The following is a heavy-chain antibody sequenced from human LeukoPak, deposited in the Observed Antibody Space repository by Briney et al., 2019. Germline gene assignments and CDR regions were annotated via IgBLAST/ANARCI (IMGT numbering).Heavy chain of an antibody. J-gene: IGHJ4*02. CDR1: GFTVSSNY. V-gene: IGHV3-23*01. D-gene: IGHD5-12*01. CDR2: ISASGGST. CDR3: AKGRGYSGYDFFDY. Sequence: AGGSLRLSCAASGFTVSSNYMSWVRQAPGKGLEWVSAISASGGSTFYADSVKGRFTISRDNSKNTLYLQMNSLRAEDTALYYCAKGRGYSGYDFFDYWGQGTLVTVSS.